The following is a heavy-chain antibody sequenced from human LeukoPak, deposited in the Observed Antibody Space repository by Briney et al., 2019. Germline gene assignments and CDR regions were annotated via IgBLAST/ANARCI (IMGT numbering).Heavy chain of an antibody. V-gene: IGHV1-2*02. D-gene: IGHD2-15*01. CDR1: GYTFTNYY. Sequence: GASVKVSCKASGYTFTNYYVHWVRQAPGQGLEWMGWINPSGGTNYAQKFQGRVTMTRGTSISTAYMELSRLRSDDTAVYYCARDQRSCSGGSCYPGWFAPWGQGTLVTVSS. CDR3: ARDQRSCSGGSCYPGWFAP. J-gene: IGHJ5*02. CDR2: INPSGGT.